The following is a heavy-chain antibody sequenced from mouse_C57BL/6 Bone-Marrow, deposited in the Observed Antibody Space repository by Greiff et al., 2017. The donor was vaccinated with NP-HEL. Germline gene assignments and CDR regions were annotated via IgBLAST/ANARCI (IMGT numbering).Heavy chain of an antibody. Sequence: VQLQQFGAELVKPGASVKLSCKASGYTFTSYWMHWVKQRPGQGLEWIGMIHPNSGSTNYNEKFKSKATLTVDKSSSTAYMQLSSLTSEDSAVYYCARGWLLRYFDYWGQGTTLTVSS. V-gene: IGHV1-64*01. CDR2: IHPNSGST. J-gene: IGHJ2*01. D-gene: IGHD2-3*01. CDR1: GYTFTSYW. CDR3: ARGWLLRYFDY.